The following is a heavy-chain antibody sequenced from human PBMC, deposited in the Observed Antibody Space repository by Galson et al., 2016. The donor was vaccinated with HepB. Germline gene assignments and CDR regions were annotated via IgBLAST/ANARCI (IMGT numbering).Heavy chain of an antibody. CDR3: AKRHEYCPPVGCSVDY. J-gene: IGHJ4*02. CDR1: GFTFSGYG. V-gene: IGHV3-30*18. CDR2: DSMDGRRK. Sequence: SLRLSCAASGFTFSGYGMHWVRQAPGKGLEWVAADSMDGRRKFYADSVKGRFTISRDNSSNILFLQMSSLRADDTAVYFCAKRHEYCPPVGCSVDYWGQGTLVSVSS. D-gene: IGHD2/OR15-2a*01.